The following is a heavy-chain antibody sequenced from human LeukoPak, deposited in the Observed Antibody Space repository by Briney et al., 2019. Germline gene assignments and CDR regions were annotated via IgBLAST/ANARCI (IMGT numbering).Heavy chain of an antibody. Sequence: GGSLRLSCAASGFTFSSYWMSWVRQAPGKGLEWVANIKQDGSEKYYVDSVKGRFTISRDNAENSLYLQMNSLRAEDTAVYYCARGSNDILTGYYIDDAFDIWGQGTMVTVSS. CDR3: ARGSNDILTGYYIDDAFDI. CDR2: IKQDGSEK. CDR1: GFTFSSYW. J-gene: IGHJ3*02. D-gene: IGHD3-9*01. V-gene: IGHV3-7*01.